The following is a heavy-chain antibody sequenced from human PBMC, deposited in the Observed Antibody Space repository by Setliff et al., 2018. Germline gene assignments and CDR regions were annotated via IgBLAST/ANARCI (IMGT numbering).Heavy chain of an antibody. D-gene: IGHD3-22*01. J-gene: IGHJ4*02. CDR3: ARESRYYYDNLGTLDY. V-gene: IGHV4-30-4*08. CDR1: GGSISSGDYY. Sequence: KPSETLSLTCTVSGGSISSGDYYWSWIRQPPGKGLEWIGYIYSSGSTYYNPSLKSQVSISVDTSKNQFSLKLSSVTAADTAVYYCARESRYYYDNLGTLDYWGQGTLVTVSS. CDR2: IYSSGST.